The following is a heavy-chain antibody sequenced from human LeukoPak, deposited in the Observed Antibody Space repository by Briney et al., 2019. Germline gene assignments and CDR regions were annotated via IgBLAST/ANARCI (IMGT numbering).Heavy chain of an antibody. V-gene: IGHV3-23*01. Sequence: GGSLRLSCAASGFTFSRDALSWVRQAPGKGLEWVSGISGSGGSTHYADSVKGRFTISRDNSKNTVYLEMNSLRAEDTAVYYCAKDRNRSSWYLGSCFGDYWGQGTLVTVSS. CDR2: ISGSGGST. D-gene: IGHD6-13*01. CDR1: GFTFSRDA. CDR3: AKDRNRSSWYLGSCFGDY. J-gene: IGHJ4*02.